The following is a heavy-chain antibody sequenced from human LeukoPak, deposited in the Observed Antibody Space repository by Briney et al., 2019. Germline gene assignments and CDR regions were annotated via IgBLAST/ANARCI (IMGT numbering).Heavy chain of an antibody. J-gene: IGHJ3*02. CDR3: ARSKRNGFDI. V-gene: IGHV3-48*01. CDR1: GFTFSSYS. CDR2: ISSSSSTI. Sequence: GGSLRLSCATSGFTFSSYSMNWVRQAPGKGLEWASYISSSSSTIYYADSVKGRFTISRDNAMNSVYLQMNSLRAEDTAVYYCARSKRNGFDIWGQGTMVTVSS.